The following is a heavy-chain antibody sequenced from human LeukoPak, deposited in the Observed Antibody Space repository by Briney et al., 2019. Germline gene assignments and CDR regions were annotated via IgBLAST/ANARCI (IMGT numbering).Heavy chain of an antibody. V-gene: IGHV1-18*01. Sequence: ASVKVSCKASGYTFTSYGISWVRQAPGQGLEWMGWISAYNGNTNYAQKLQGRVTMTTDTSTSTAYMELRSLRSDDTAVYYCARDHQRFKGYYDSSGPLGSWFDPWGQGTLVTVSS. D-gene: IGHD3-22*01. CDR3: ARDHQRFKGYYDSSGPLGSWFDP. CDR2: ISAYNGNT. CDR1: GYTFTSYG. J-gene: IGHJ5*02.